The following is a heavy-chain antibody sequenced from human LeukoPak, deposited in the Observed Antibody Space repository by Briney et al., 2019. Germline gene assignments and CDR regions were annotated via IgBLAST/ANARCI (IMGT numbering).Heavy chain of an antibody. CDR2: INHSGST. D-gene: IGHD2-2*01. J-gene: IGHJ4*02. CDR1: GGSFSGYY. V-gene: IGHV4-34*01. Sequence: PSETLSLTCAVYGGSFSGYYWSWIRQPPGKGLEWIGDINHSGSTNYNPSLKSRVTISVDTSKNQFSLKLSSVTAADTAVYYCARRAVVVPAAHFDYWGQGTLVTVSS. CDR3: ARRAVVVPAAHFDY.